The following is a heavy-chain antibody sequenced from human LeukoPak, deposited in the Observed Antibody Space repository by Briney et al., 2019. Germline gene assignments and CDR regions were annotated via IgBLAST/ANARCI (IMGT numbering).Heavy chain of an antibody. CDR2: VSDDGNNI. CDR3: VRDRDSTGYYDY. CDR1: GFTFSNYP. V-gene: IGHV3-30*04. J-gene: IGHJ4*02. D-gene: IGHD3-22*01. Sequence: GGSLRLSCAASGFTFSNYPMHWVRQAPGKGLEWVAVVSDDGNNIYYADSVKGRFTISRDNSKNTLCLQTNSLRAEDTALYYCVRDRDSTGYYDYWGQGTLVTVSS.